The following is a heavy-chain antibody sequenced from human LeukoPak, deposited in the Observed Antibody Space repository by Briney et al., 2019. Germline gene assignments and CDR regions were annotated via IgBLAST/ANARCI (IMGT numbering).Heavy chain of an antibody. J-gene: IGHJ1*01. CDR1: GFSFSTYW. Sequence: GGSLRLSCAASGFSFSTYWMSWIRQAPGKGLEWVANIKQDGSEKYYVDSVQGRFTISRDNAENSVYLQMNSLRVEDTAVYYCARAPLYCSNGVCYSQSGYLQHWGQGTLVTVSS. CDR2: IKQDGSEK. CDR3: ARAPLYCSNGVCYSQSGYLQH. D-gene: IGHD2-8*01. V-gene: IGHV3-7*01.